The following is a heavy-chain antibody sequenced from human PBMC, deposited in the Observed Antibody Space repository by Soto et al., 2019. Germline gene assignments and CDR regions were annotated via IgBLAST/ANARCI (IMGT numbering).Heavy chain of an antibody. CDR2: IYYSGST. D-gene: IGHD6-6*01. V-gene: IGHV4-59*01. CDR3: ARMILGQLDAFDY. CDR1: GGSISSYY. J-gene: IGHJ4*02. Sequence: LEILSLTCTVSGGSISSYYWSWIRQPPGKGLEWIGYIYYSGSTNYNPSLKSRVTISVDTSKNQFSLKLSSVTAADTAVYYCARMILGQLDAFDYWGQGTLVTVSS.